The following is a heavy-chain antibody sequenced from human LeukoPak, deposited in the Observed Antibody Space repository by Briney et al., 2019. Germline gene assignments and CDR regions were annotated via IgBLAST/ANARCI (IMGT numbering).Heavy chain of an antibody. CDR3: ARLFSSSWSALGY. D-gene: IGHD6-13*01. V-gene: IGHV5-51*01. Sequence: GESLQISCKGSGSRFTSYWIGWVRQLPGKGLEWMGIIYPGDSDTRYSPSFQGQVTISADKSISAAYLQWSSLKASDTAMYYCARLFSSSWSALGYWGQGTLVTVSS. CDR1: GSRFTSYW. J-gene: IGHJ4*02. CDR2: IYPGDSDT.